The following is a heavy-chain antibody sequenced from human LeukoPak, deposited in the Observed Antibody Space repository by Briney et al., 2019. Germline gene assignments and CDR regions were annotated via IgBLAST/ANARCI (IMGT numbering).Heavy chain of an antibody. D-gene: IGHD5-18*01. J-gene: IGHJ4*02. CDR3: ARGRTAMAQGGWGNFDY. CDR2: IIPIFGTA. CDR1: GGTFSSYA. V-gene: IGHV1-69*13. Sequence: AASVKVSCKASGGTFSSYAISWVRQAPGQGLEWMGGIIPIFGTANYAQKFQGRVTITADESTSTAYMKLSSLRSEDTAVYYCARGRTAMAQGGWGNFDYWGQGTLVTVSS.